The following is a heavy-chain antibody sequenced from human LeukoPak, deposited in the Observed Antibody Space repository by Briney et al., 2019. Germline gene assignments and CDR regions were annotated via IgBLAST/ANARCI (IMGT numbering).Heavy chain of an antibody. CDR2: MSFDGSNK. Sequence: GGSLRLSCVASGFTFRNFGMAWVRQAPGQGLEWVAVMSFDGSNKYHGDSVKGRFTISRDNSKNTLFLQMNRLRAEDTATYHCAKGNNGCYDSWGQGTLVTVSS. CDR3: AKGNNGCYDS. J-gene: IGHJ4*02. CDR1: GFTFRNFG. D-gene: IGHD2-15*01. V-gene: IGHV3-30*18.